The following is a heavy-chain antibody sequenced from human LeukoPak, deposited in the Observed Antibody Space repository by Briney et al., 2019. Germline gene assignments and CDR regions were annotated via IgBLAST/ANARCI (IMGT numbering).Heavy chain of an antibody. Sequence: AASVKVSCKASGGTFSSYAISWVRQAPGQGLEWMGGIIPIFGTANYAQKFQSRVTITADESTSTAYMELSSLRSEDTAVYYCARGSRDGGDYWGQGTLVTVSS. CDR1: GGTFSSYA. CDR2: IIPIFGTA. J-gene: IGHJ4*02. D-gene: IGHD4-23*01. CDR3: ARGSRDGGDY. V-gene: IGHV1-69*13.